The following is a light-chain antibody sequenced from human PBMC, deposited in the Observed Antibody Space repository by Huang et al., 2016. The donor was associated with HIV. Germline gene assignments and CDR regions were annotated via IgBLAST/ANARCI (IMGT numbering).Light chain of an antibody. J-gene: IGKJ1*01. CDR3: HQYYSSPQT. Sequence: DIVMTQSPDSMTVSLGERATINCKSSQRVLHSYHNKNYLPWYQQRPGQPPGVLIYGASTRESGVPDRFIGTGSGTDFTLTISSLQAEDVAVYFCHQYYSSPQTFGQGTKVEIK. CDR1: QRVLHSYHNKNY. V-gene: IGKV4-1*01. CDR2: GAS.